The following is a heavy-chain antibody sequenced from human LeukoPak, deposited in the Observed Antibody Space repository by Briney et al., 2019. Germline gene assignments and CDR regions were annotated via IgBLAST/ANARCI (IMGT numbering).Heavy chain of an antibody. CDR2: IYYSGST. D-gene: IGHD3-10*01. V-gene: IGHV4-59*08. J-gene: IGHJ6*03. CDR3: ARHAASLTMVRGVIPNYYMDV. CDR1: GGSISSYY. Sequence: SETLSLTCTVSGGSISSYYWSWIRQPPGKGLEWIGYIYYSGSTNYNPSLKSRVTISVDTSKNQFSLKLSSVTAADTAVYYCARHAASLTMVRGVIPNYYMDVWGKGTTVTVSS.